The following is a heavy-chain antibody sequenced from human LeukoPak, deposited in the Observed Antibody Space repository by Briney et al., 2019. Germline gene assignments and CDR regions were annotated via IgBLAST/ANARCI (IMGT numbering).Heavy chain of an antibody. D-gene: IGHD1-26*01. CDR3: AKDYVGALYYFDY. J-gene: IGHJ4*02. CDR2: ISGSGGST. V-gene: IGHV3-23*01. CDR1: GFTFSSYA. Sequence: GGSLRLSCAASGFTFSSYAMSWVRQAPGKGLEWVSAISGSGGSTYYADSVKGRFTISRDSSKNTLYLQMNSLRAEDTAVYYCAKDYVGALYYFDYWGQGTLVTVSS.